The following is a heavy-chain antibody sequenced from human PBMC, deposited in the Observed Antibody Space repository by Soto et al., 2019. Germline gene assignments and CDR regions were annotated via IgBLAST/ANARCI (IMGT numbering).Heavy chain of an antibody. V-gene: IGHV1-18*01. Sequence: QVHLVQSGAEVKKPGASVKVSCKASGYTFTRYGITWVRQAPGQGLEWMGWISAHNGNTDYAQKLQGRVIVTRDTSTSTAYMELRGLRSDDTAVYYCARVRYGDYWGQGALVTVSS. CDR3: ARVRYGDY. CDR2: ISAHNGNT. J-gene: IGHJ4*02. D-gene: IGHD1-1*01. CDR1: GYTFTRYG.